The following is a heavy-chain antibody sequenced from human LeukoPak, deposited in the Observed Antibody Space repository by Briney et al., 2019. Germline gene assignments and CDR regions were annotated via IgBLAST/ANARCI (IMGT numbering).Heavy chain of an antibody. CDR3: ARNYDRRPFDY. CDR1: GYTFTSYG. Sequence: ASVKVSCKASGYTFTSYGISWVRQAPGQGLEWMGWINAYNGNRNYAQNLQDGVTMTTDTSTSTAYMELRSLRSDDTALYFCARNYDRRPFDYWGQGILVTVSS. J-gene: IGHJ4*02. V-gene: IGHV1-18*01. CDR2: INAYNGNR. D-gene: IGHD3-22*01.